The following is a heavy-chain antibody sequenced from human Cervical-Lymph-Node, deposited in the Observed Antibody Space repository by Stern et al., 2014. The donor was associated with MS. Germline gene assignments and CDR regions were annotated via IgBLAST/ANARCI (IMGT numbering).Heavy chain of an antibody. CDR2: IYNSGAT. J-gene: IGHJ5*02. Sequence: MQLEESGPGLVKPSQTLSLTCTVSGDSITSGGHYWSWIRQHPGKGLEWIGYIYNSGATFYNPSLKGRVTISLDTSKSQFSLQLSSVTAADTAIYYCASRWSGTYYGQNWFDPWGQGILVTVST. V-gene: IGHV4-31*03. CDR3: ASRWSGTYYGQNWFDP. D-gene: IGHD1-26*01. CDR1: GDSITSGGHY.